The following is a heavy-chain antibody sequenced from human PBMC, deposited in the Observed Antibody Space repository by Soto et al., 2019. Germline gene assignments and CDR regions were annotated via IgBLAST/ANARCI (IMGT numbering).Heavy chain of an antibody. D-gene: IGHD6-19*01. Sequence: GGSLRLSCAASGVTFSSYWMSWVRQAPGKGLEWVASIKQDGSEKYYVDSVKGRFTISRDNAKNSLYLQMNSLRAEDTGVYYCARDQGIAVVFDAFDIWGQGTMVTVSS. CDR1: GVTFSSYW. CDR2: IKQDGSEK. CDR3: ARDQGIAVVFDAFDI. V-gene: IGHV3-7*01. J-gene: IGHJ3*02.